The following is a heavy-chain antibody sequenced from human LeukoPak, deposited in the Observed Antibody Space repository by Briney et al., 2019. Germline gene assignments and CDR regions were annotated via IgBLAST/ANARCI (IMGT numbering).Heavy chain of an antibody. Sequence: SETLSLTCTVSSGSISSNTYYWGWIRQPPGKGLEWIGTVSYRGSTYYNPSLKSRVTISVDTSKNQFSLKLTSVTAADTAMYYCANQGVLESFPLYGSAVFYGASYFDYWGHGTLVTVSS. J-gene: IGHJ4*01. CDR3: ANQGVLESFPLYGSAVFYGASYFDY. CDR1: SGSISSNTYY. CDR2: VSYRGST. V-gene: IGHV4-39*01. D-gene: IGHD3-3*01.